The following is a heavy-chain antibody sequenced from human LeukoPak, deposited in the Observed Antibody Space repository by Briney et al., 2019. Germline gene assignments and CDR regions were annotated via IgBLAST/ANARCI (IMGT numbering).Heavy chain of an antibody. V-gene: IGHV3-33*01. D-gene: IGHD1-20*01. J-gene: IGHJ6*02. CDR1: GFTFSSYG. CDR2: IWYDGSNK. CDR3: ARDRSSITSYYYYGMDV. Sequence: GRSLRLSCAASGFTFSSYGMHWVRHAPGKGLEWVAVIWYDGSNKYYADSVKGRFTISRDNSKNTLYLQMNSLRAEDTAVYYCARDRSSITSYYYYGMDVWGQGTTVTVSS.